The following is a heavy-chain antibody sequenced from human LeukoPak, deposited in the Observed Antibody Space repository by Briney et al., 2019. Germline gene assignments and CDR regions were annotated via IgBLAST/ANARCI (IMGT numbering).Heavy chain of an antibody. J-gene: IGHJ4*02. CDR3: ARGDDSGYYDYFDY. V-gene: IGHV3-23*01. Sequence: GGSLRLSCAASGFTFSTYWMSWVRQAPGKGLEWVSAISGSGGSTYYAASVKGRFTISRDFSKNTVFLHMNSLRAEDTAMYYCARGDDSGYYDYFDYWGQGALVTVSS. D-gene: IGHD3-3*01. CDR2: ISGSGGST. CDR1: GFTFSTYW.